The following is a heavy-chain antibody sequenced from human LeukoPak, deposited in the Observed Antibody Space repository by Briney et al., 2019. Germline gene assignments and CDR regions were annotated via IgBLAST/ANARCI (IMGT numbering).Heavy chain of an antibody. Sequence: EGSLRLSCAASGFTFSSYSMNWVRQAPGKGLEWVSSISSSSSYIYYADSVKGRFTISRDNAKNSLYLQMNSLRAEDTAVYYCARGVVATIGSWGQGTLVTVSS. CDR1: GFTFSSYS. CDR2: ISSSSSYI. D-gene: IGHD5-12*01. CDR3: ARGVVATIGS. J-gene: IGHJ4*02. V-gene: IGHV3-21*01.